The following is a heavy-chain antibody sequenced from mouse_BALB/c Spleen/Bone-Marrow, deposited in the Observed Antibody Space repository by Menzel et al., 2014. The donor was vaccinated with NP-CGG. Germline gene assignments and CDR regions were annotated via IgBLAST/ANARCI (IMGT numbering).Heavy chain of an antibody. J-gene: IGHJ3*01. V-gene: IGHV7-3*02. CDR3: ARDSDWFAY. CDR1: GFTFTDNY. Sequence: EVQVVESGGGLVQPGGSLRLSCATSGFTFTDNYMSWVRQPPGKALEWLGFIRNKANGYTTEYSASMKGRFTISRDNSQSILYLQMNTLRAEDSATYYCARDSDWFAYWGQGTLVTVSA. CDR2: IRNKANGYTT.